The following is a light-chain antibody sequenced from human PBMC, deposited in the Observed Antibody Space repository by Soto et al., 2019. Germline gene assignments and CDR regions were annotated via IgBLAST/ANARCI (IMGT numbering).Light chain of an antibody. CDR2: AAS. Sequence: DIEMTQSPSSLSASVGDRVTITCRASQSISSYLNWYQQKPGKVPKLLIYAASSLQSGVPPRFSGSGSGTDFTLTISSLQPEDFATYYCQQRYGTPLTFGGGTKVEIK. V-gene: IGKV1-39*01. J-gene: IGKJ4*01. CDR3: QQRYGTPLT. CDR1: QSISSY.